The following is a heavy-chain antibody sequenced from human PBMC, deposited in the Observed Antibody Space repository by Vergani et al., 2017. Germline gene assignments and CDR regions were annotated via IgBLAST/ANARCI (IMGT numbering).Heavy chain of an antibody. J-gene: IGHJ4*02. D-gene: IGHD3-9*01. CDR2: IYHSGGA. CDR3: ARTESFILRYFHWTL. CDR1: GGSITSSSYY. V-gene: IGHV4-39*01. Sequence: QLHLQESGPGLVKPSETLSLTCTVSGGSITSSSYYWGWIRQPPGKGLEWIGNIYHSGGAYYNPSPKGRVTISVDTSKNQFYLDVTSVTAADTAIYFCARTESFILRYFHWTLWGQGALVTVSS.